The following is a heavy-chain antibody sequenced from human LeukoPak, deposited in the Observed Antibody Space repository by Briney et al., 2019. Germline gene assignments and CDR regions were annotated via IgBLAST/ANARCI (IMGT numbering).Heavy chain of an antibody. Sequence: GESLKISCKVSGYNFTNYWIGWVRQMPGKGLDWMGILYPGDSDTRYSPSFQGQVTISADKSISTAYLQWSSLKASDTAMYYCARHRYFQHWGQGTLVTVSS. V-gene: IGHV5-51*01. CDR1: GYNFTNYW. J-gene: IGHJ1*01. CDR2: LYPGDSDT. CDR3: ARHRYFQH.